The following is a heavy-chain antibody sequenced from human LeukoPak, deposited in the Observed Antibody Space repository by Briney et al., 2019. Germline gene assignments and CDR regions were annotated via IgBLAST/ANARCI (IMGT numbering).Heavy chain of an antibody. D-gene: IGHD1-20*01. J-gene: IGHJ4*02. CDR3: ARDMDNWNYFDY. V-gene: IGHV1-18*01. CDR1: GYTFTSYG. CDR2: ISAYNGNT. Sequence: GASVKVSCKASGYTFTSYGISWVRQAPGQGLEWMGWISAYNGNTSYAQKLQGRVTMTTDTSTSPAYMELRSLRSDDTAVYYCARDMDNWNYFDYWGQGTLVTVSS.